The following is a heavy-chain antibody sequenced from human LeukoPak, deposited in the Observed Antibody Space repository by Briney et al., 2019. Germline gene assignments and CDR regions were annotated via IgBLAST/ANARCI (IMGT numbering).Heavy chain of an antibody. CDR2: INHSGST. Sequence: PSETLSLTCAVYGGSFSGYYWSWIRQPPGKGLEWIGEINHSGSTNYNPSLKSRVTISVDTSKNQFSLKLSSVTAADTAVYYCARDRGENWYFDLWGRGTLVTVSS. V-gene: IGHV4-34*01. CDR1: GGSFSGYY. D-gene: IGHD3-10*01. J-gene: IGHJ2*01. CDR3: ARDRGENWYFDL.